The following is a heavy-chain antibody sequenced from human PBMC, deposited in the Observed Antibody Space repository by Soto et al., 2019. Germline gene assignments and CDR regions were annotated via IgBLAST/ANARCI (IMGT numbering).Heavy chain of an antibody. CDR2: IKQDGSEK. D-gene: IGHD3-22*01. CDR1: GFTFSSYW. J-gene: IGHJ4*02. CDR3: ARVSPYYYDSSGYFDY. V-gene: IGHV3-7*01. Sequence: GESLKISCAASGFTFSSYWMSWVRQAPGKGLEWVANIKQDGSEKYYVDSVKGRFTISRDNAKNSLYLQMNSLRAEDTAVYYCARVSPYYYDSSGYFDYWGQGTLVTVSS.